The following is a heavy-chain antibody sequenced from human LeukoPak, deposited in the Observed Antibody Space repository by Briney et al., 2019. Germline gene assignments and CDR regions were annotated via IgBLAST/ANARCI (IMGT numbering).Heavy chain of an antibody. D-gene: IGHD3/OR15-3a*01. CDR1: GFTFSSYW. V-gene: IGHV3-7*01. CDR3: AKDLDGLGGPYDY. J-gene: IGHJ4*02. Sequence: GGSLRLSCAASGFTFSSYWMSSVRQAPGKGLGWVANIKQDGSEKYYVDSVKGRFTISRDNAKNSLYLQMNSLRAEDTAVYYCAKDLDGLGGPYDYWGQGTLVTVSS. CDR2: IKQDGSEK.